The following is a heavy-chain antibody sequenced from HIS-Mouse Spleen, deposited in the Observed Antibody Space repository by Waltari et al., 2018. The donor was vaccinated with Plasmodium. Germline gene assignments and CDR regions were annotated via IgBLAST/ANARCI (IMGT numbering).Heavy chain of an antibody. J-gene: IGHJ2*01. Sequence: EVQLVESGGCLVQPGGSLRLSCAASGSTFRSYWMSWVRQAPGKGLEWVANIKQDGSEKYYVDSVKGRFTISRDNAKNSLYLQMNSLRAEDTAVYYCASSWYWYFDLWGRGTLVTVSS. D-gene: IGHD6-13*01. CDR3: ASSWYWYFDL. V-gene: IGHV3-7*01. CDR1: GSTFRSYW. CDR2: IKQDGSEK.